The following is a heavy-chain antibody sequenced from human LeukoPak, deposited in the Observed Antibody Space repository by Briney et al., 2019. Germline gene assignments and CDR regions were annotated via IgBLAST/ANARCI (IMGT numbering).Heavy chain of an antibody. D-gene: IGHD6-19*01. Sequence: PSETLSLTCTVSGGSISSYYWSWIRQPPGKGLEWIGYIYYSGSTNYNPSLKSRVTISVGTSKNQFPLKLSSVTAADTAVYYCARGDSSGWYEGWFDPWGQGTLVTVSS. CDR2: IYYSGST. CDR1: GGSISSYY. V-gene: IGHV4-59*01. J-gene: IGHJ5*02. CDR3: ARGDSSGWYEGWFDP.